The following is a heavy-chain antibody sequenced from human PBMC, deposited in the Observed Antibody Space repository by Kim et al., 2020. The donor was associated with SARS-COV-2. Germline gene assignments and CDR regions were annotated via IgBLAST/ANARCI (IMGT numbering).Heavy chain of an antibody. V-gene: IGHV4-61*01. CDR1: GSSVSSGSYY. CDR2: IYYSGST. D-gene: IGHD7-27*01. CDR3: AREVPGITGVWYFDY. J-gene: IGHJ4*02. Sequence: SETLSLTCTVSGSSVSSGSYYWSWIRQPPGKGLEWIGYIYYSGSTNYNPSLKSRVTISVDTSKNQFSLKLSSVTAADTAVYYCAREVPGITGVWYFDYWGQGTLVTVSS.